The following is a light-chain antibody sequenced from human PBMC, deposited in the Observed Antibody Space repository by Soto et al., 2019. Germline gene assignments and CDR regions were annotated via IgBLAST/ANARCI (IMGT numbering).Light chain of an antibody. Sequence: DIQMTQSPSSLSASVGDRVTITCQASQDISNYLNWYQQKPGKAPKLLIYDASNLETGVPSRLSGSGSGTDFTFTISSLQPEDIATYYCQQYDNLPCTFGQETNEEIK. CDR2: DAS. V-gene: IGKV1-33*01. J-gene: IGKJ1*01. CDR1: QDISNY. CDR3: QQYDNLPCT.